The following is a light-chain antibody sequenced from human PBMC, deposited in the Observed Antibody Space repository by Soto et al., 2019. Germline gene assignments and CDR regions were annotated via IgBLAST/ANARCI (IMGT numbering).Light chain of an antibody. CDR1: QSISSW. V-gene: IGKV1-5*03. Sequence: DIQMTQSPSTLSASVGDTVTITCRASQSISSWLAWYQQKPGKAPKVLIYEASTLQSGVPSRFSGSVSGTEFTLTISGLQPDDFATYYCQQYNANSETFGQGTKVDIK. J-gene: IGKJ1*01. CDR3: QQYNANSET. CDR2: EAS.